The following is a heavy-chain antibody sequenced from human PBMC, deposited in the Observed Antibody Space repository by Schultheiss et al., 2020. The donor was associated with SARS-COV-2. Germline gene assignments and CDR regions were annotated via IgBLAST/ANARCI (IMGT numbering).Heavy chain of an antibody. CDR1: GFTFSSYA. V-gene: IGHV3-23*01. CDR3: AKVPYYDFWSGYLY. Sequence: GGPLRLSCAASGFTFSSYAMSWVRQAPGKGLEWVSAISGSGGSTYYADSVKGRFTISRDNSKNTLYLQMNSLRAEDTAVYYCAKVPYYDFWSGYLYWGQGTLVTVSS. J-gene: IGHJ4*02. D-gene: IGHD3-3*01. CDR2: ISGSGGST.